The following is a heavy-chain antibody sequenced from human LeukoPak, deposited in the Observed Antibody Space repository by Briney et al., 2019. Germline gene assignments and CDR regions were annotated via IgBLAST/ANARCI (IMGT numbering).Heavy chain of an antibody. D-gene: IGHD5-24*01. V-gene: IGHV6-1*01. Sequence: SQTLSLTCAISGDSVSTNSVAWNWIRQSPSRGLEWLGRTSYRSKWYNDYAVSVKSRITITPDTSKNQFSLQLNSVTPEDTAVYFCAREAEITRFDYWGQGTLVTVSS. J-gene: IGHJ4*02. CDR1: GDSVSTNSVA. CDR2: TSYRSKWYN. CDR3: AREAEITRFDY.